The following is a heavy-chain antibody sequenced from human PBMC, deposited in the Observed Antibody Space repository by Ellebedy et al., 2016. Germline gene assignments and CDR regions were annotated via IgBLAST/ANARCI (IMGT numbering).Heavy chain of an antibody. CDR2: IYYSGST. D-gene: IGHD2-2*02. V-gene: IGHV4-31*03. Sequence: SETLSLXXTVSGGSISSGGYYWSWIRQHPGKGLEWIGYIYYSGSTYYNPSLKSRVTISVDTSKNQFSLKLSSVTAADTAVYYCASFFEDIVVVPAAIRAFDIWGQGTMVTVSS. CDR3: ASFFEDIVVVPAAIRAFDI. CDR1: GGSISSGGYY. J-gene: IGHJ3*02.